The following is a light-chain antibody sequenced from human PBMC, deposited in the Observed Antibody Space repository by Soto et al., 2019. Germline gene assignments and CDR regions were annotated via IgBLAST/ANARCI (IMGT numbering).Light chain of an antibody. J-gene: IGKJ1*01. Sequence: DIKMSLSLSTLSAYVGDRVTITCRASQTIPNWLAWYQQKPGKAPKLLIYRASSLEFGVPSRFSGSGSGTEFTLTISSLQPDDFATYYCQQYHSSWTFGQGSMADVK. CDR3: QQYHSSWT. V-gene: IGKV1-5*03. CDR2: RAS. CDR1: QTIPNW.